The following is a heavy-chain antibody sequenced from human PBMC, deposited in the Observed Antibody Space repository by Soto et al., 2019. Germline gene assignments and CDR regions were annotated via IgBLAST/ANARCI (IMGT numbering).Heavy chain of an antibody. CDR3: AREVRVVVPAAMVGWYYYYYMDV. CDR2: INHSGST. J-gene: IGHJ6*03. D-gene: IGHD2-2*01. CDR1: GGSFSGYY. Sequence: SETLSLTCAVYGGSFSGYYWSWIRQPPGKGLEWIGEINHSGSTNYNPSLKSRVTISVDTSKNQFSLKLSSVTAADTAVYYCAREVRVVVPAAMVGWYYYYYMDVWGKGTTVTVSS. V-gene: IGHV4-34*01.